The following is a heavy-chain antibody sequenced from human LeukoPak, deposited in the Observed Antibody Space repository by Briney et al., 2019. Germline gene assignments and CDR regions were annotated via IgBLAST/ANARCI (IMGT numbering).Heavy chain of an antibody. V-gene: IGHV4-59*12. CDR3: ARGLGTAAGTNS. Sequence: KASETLSLTCTVSGGSISSYYWSWIRQPPGKGLEWIGYIYYSGSTNYNPSLKSRVTISVDKSKDQFSLELTSVTAADTAVYYCARGLGTAAGTNSWGQGTLVTVSS. CDR1: GGSISSYY. CDR2: IYYSGST. D-gene: IGHD6-13*01. J-gene: IGHJ5*02.